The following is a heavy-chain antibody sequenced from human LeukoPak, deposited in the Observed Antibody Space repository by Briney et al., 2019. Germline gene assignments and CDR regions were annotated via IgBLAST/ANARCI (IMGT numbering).Heavy chain of an antibody. CDR1: SGSISSYY. V-gene: IGHV4-59*08. J-gene: IGHJ4*02. CDR2: VYQSGTT. D-gene: IGHD1-26*01. Sequence: NPSETLSLTCTISSGSISSYYWSWIRQPPAKGLEWIGYVYQSGTTSYNPSLKRRVTMSADSSKNQFSLRMTSVTAADTAVYYCARHGGTLGYFDNWGQGTLVTVSS. CDR3: ARHGGTLGYFDN.